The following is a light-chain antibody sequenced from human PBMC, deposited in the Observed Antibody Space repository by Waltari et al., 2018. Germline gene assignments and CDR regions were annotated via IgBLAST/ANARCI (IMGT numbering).Light chain of an antibody. CDR3: SSYAGTTRGEI. CDR1: SGDVGNYDS. CDR2: EVT. V-gene: IGLV2-8*01. Sequence: QSALTQPPSASGSPGQSVTISCPGTSGDVGNYDSVSWYQQHPDKAPKLLIYEVTKRPSGVPDRFSGSKSANTASLTVSGLQPEDEADYYCSSYAGTTRGEIFGGGTKLTVL. J-gene: IGLJ2*01.